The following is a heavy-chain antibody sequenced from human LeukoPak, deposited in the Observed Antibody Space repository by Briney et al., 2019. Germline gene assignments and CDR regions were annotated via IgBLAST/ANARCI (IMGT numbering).Heavy chain of an antibody. J-gene: IGHJ4*02. CDR1: GDSISSYY. Sequence: SETLSLTCTVSGDSISSYYWSWIRQPPGKGLEWIGYIYYSGSTNYNPSLKSRVTISVDTSKNQFSLKLSSVTAADTAVYYCAGFDYSNYYDMDYWGQGTLVTVSS. CDR3: AGFDYSNYYDMDY. CDR2: IYYSGST. D-gene: IGHD4-11*01. V-gene: IGHV4-59*01.